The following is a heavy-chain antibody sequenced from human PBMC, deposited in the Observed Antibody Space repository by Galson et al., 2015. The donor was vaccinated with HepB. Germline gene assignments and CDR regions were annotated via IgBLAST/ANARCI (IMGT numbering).Heavy chain of an antibody. V-gene: IGHV4-59*08. CDR3: ARHHIVVVPARNPGWFDP. Sequence: SETLSLTCTVSGGSISSYYWSWIRQPPGKGLEWIGYIYYSGSTNYNPSLKSRVTISVDTSKNQFSLKLSSVTAADTAVYYCARHHIVVVPARNPGWFDPWGQGTLVTVSS. D-gene: IGHD2-2*01. CDR1: GGSISSYY. J-gene: IGHJ5*02. CDR2: IYYSGST.